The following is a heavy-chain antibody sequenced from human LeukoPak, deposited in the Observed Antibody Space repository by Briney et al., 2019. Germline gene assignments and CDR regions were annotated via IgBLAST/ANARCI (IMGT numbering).Heavy chain of an antibody. D-gene: IGHD4/OR15-4a*01. CDR1: GFTFDDYA. CDR3: AKDSVPGAFLSWFGP. V-gene: IGHV3-9*01. J-gene: IGHJ5*02. CDR2: ISWNSGSI. Sequence: GGSLRLSCAASGFTFDDYAMHWVRQAPGKGLEWVSGISWNSGSIGYADSVKGRFTISRDNAKNSLYLQMNSLRAEDTALYYWAKDSVPGAFLSWFGPWGQGTLVTVSS.